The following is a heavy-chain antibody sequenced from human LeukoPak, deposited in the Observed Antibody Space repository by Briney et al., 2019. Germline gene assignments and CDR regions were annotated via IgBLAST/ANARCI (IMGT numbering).Heavy chain of an antibody. CDR3: AKPTDAYDGDWFYSMDV. J-gene: IGHJ6*03. CDR2: ISGSGGST. V-gene: IGHV3-23*01. CDR1: GFTFGTYA. D-gene: IGHD2-21*01. Sequence: GGSLRLSCAASGFTFGTYAMTWVRQAPGRGLEWVSAISGSGGSTYYADSVKGRFTISRDNSKNTLYLQMNSLTAEDTAVYYCAKPTDAYDGDWFYSMDVWGKGTTVTVSS.